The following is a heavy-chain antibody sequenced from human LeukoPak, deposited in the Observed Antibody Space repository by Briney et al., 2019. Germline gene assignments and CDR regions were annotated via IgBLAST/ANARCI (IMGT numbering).Heavy chain of an antibody. D-gene: IGHD4-17*01. CDR1: GFSFTAYA. Sequence: KPGGSLRLSCGASGFSFTAYALSWVRQSPGKGLEWVSSISSSSSYIYYADSVKGRFTISRDNAKNSLYLQMNSLRAEDTAVYYCASVPLSSYGDEDDYWGQGTLVTVSS. CDR3: ASVPLSSYGDEDDY. CDR2: ISSSSSYI. J-gene: IGHJ4*02. V-gene: IGHV3-21*01.